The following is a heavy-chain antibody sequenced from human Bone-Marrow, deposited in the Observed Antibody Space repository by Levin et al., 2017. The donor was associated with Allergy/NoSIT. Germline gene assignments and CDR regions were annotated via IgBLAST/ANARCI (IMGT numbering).Heavy chain of an antibody. Sequence: GASVKVSCKASGGTFKKFDLTWVRQTPGQGLEWVGGIIPAYNTTQYAQRFQGRVTISADESTTTTYLELRSLRFEDTAVYYCARLGPMYCSGGNCYSGGRVDPWGQGTLVIVSS. V-gene: IGHV1-69*13. J-gene: IGHJ5*02. CDR3: ARLGPMYCSGGNCYSGGRVDP. D-gene: IGHD2-15*01. CDR2: IIPAYNTT. CDR1: GGTFKKFD.